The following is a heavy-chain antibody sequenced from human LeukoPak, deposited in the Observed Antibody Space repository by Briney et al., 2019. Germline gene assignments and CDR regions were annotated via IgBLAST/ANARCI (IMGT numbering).Heavy chain of an antibody. Sequence: GGSLRLSCAASGLTFSHAWMSWVRQSPGKGLEWVDRIKSKSDGGTTDYAAPVKGRFTISRDDSKNTLYLQMISLKTEDTAVYYCTTDFYFGSGSYFDNWGQGTLVTVSS. CDR3: TTDFYFGSGSYFDN. J-gene: IGHJ4*02. CDR2: IKSKSDGGTT. CDR1: GLTFSHAW. D-gene: IGHD3-10*01. V-gene: IGHV3-15*01.